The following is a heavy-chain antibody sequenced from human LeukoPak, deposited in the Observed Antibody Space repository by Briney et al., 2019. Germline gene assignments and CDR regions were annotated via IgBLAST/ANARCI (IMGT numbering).Heavy chain of an antibody. CDR1: GFTFSDSP. Sequence: GGSLRLSCAASGFTFSDSPIHWVRQPSGKGLEWVGRVRGKADNYATGFAASVKGRFTISRDDSINTAYLQMNNLKTEDTAMYYCTRRPRGTGTVDYWGPGTLVTVSS. V-gene: IGHV3-73*01. D-gene: IGHD3/OR15-3a*01. CDR3: TRRPRGTGTVDY. J-gene: IGHJ4*02. CDR2: VRGKADNYAT.